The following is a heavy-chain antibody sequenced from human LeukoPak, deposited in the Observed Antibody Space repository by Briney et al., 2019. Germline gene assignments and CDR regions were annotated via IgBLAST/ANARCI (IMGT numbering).Heavy chain of an antibody. V-gene: IGHV4-39*01. CDR3: ASLYYYMDV. D-gene: IGHD2-2*02. J-gene: IGHJ6*03. CDR2: IYYSGST. CDR1: GVSISMSNSY. Sequence: PSETLSLTCTVSGVSISMSNSYWGRIRQPPGKGLEWIGSIYYSGSTYYNPSLKSRVTISVDTSKNQFSLKLSSVTAADTAVYYCASLYYYMDVWGKGTTVTISS.